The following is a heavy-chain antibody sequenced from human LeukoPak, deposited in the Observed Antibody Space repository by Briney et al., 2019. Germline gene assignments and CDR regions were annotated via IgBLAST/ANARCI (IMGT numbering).Heavy chain of an antibody. V-gene: IGHV3-30*02. D-gene: IGHD2/OR15-2a*01. Sequence: PGGSLRLSCAASGFTFSSYGMHWGRQAPGQGLGWVAFIRYDGSNKYYADSVMGRLTTARENTKNTQYLQMNSLRAEDAAVYCCARDYGMSILYADYWGRGTLVSVSS. CDR1: GFTFSSYG. J-gene: IGHJ4*02. CDR2: IRYDGSNK. CDR3: ARDYGMSILYADY.